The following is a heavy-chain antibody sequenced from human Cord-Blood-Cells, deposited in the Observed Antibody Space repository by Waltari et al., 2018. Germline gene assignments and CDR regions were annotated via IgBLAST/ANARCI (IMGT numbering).Heavy chain of an antibody. CDR1: GGTFSSYA. D-gene: IGHD6-13*01. Sequence: QVQLVQSGAEVKKPGSSVKASCKASGGTFSSYAISWVRQAPGHGLEWMGGIIPILCTANYAQKFQGRGTITADKSPRTAYLELSSLRSEDTAVYYCARDRSKGGIAAAGSYYYYGMDVWGQGTTVTVSS. J-gene: IGHJ6*02. CDR3: ARDRSKGGIAAAGSYYYYGMDV. V-gene: IGHV1-69*06. CDR2: IIPILCTA.